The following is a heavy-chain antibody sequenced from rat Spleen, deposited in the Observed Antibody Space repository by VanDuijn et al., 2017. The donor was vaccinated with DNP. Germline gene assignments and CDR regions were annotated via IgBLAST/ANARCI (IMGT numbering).Heavy chain of an antibody. D-gene: IGHD4-3*01. Sequence: EVQLVESGGDLVQPGRSLKLSCVASGFTFSRFWMYWIRQAPGKGLEWVATISNTGDSTYYRDSVRGRFTISRDNAKNTLYLQMDSLRSEDTATYYCTTRNSGYGGYFDYWGQGVMVTVSS. CDR2: ISNTGDST. J-gene: IGHJ2*01. V-gene: IGHV5-31*01. CDR3: TTRNSGYGGYFDY. CDR1: GFTFSRFW.